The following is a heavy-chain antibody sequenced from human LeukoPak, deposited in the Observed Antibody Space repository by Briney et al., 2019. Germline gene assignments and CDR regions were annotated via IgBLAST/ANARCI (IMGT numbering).Heavy chain of an antibody. D-gene: IGHD3-22*01. J-gene: IGHJ4*02. V-gene: IGHV1-69*06. CDR1: GGTFSSYA. Sequence: SVKVSCKASGGTFSSYAISWVRQAPGQGLEWVGGIIPIFGTANYAQKFQGRVTITADKSTSTAYMELSSLRSEDTAVYYCAREGSDSSGYYLPFDYWGQGTLVTVSS. CDR2: IIPIFGTA. CDR3: AREGSDSSGYYLPFDY.